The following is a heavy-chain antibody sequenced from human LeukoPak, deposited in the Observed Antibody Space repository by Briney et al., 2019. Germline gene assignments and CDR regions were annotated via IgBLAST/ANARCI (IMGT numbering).Heavy chain of an antibody. CDR1: GFTFSSYS. J-gene: IGHJ4*02. Sequence: GGSLRLSCAASGFTFSSYSMNWVRQAPGKGLEWVSSISSSSSYIYYADSVKGRFTISRDNAKNSLYLQMNSLRAEDTAVYYCARDIAGARRGFDYWGQGTLVTVSS. CDR2: ISSSSSYI. V-gene: IGHV3-21*01. D-gene: IGHD1-26*01. CDR3: ARDIAGARRGFDY.